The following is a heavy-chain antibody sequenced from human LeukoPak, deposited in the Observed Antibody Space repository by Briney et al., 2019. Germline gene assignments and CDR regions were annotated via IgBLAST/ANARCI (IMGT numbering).Heavy chain of an antibody. CDR2: ISYDGSNK. Sequence: GGSLRLSCAASGFTFSSYGMHWVRQAPGKGLEWVAVISYDGSNKYYADSAKGRFTISRDNSKNTLYLQMNSLRAEDTAVYYCAKEDEGYGDFYGMDVWGQGTTVTVSS. J-gene: IGHJ6*02. CDR1: GFTFSSYG. V-gene: IGHV3-30*18. D-gene: IGHD4-17*01. CDR3: AKEDEGYGDFYGMDV.